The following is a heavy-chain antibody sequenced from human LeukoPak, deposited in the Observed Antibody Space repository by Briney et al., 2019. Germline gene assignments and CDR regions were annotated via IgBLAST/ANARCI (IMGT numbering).Heavy chain of an antibody. CDR1: GFTVTSDC. J-gene: IGHJ4*02. Sequence: GGSLRLSCAASGFTVTSDCMSRVRQAPGKGLEGVTVIYRGGSTYDADSVQGRFTISRDNSNNTLYLQMTSLRADDTAVYYCTLRGSGSHYEGASVYWGQGTLVTVSS. CDR2: IYRGGST. D-gene: IGHD3-10*01. CDR3: TLRGSGSHYEGASVY. V-gene: IGHV3-66*01.